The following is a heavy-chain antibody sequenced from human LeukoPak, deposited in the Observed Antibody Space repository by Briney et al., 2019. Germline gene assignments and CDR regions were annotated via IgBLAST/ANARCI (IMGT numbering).Heavy chain of an antibody. CDR3: ATLTTVTLGDYY. CDR1: GGSISSYY. J-gene: IGHJ4*02. D-gene: IGHD4-17*01. V-gene: IGHV4-59*08. Sequence: PSETLSLTCTVSGGSISSYYWSWIRQPPGKGLEWIGYIYYSGSTNYNPSLKSRVTISVDTSKNQFSLKLSSVTAADTAVYYCATLTTVTLGDYYWGQGTLVTVP. CDR2: IYYSGST.